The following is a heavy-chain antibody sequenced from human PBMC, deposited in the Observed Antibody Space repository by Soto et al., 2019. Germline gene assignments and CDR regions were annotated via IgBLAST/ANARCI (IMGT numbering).Heavy chain of an antibody. CDR3: ARVEAYCGGDCYSSEYFQH. V-gene: IGHV1-69*02. J-gene: IGHJ1*01. CDR1: GGTFSSYT. Sequence: QVQLVQSGAEVKKPGSSVKVSCKASGGTFSSYTISWVRQAPGQGLEWMGRIIPILGIANYAQKFQGRVTITADKSTSTAYMELSSLRSKDTAVYYCARVEAYCGGDCYSSEYFQHWGQGTLVTVSS. CDR2: IIPILGIA. D-gene: IGHD2-21*02.